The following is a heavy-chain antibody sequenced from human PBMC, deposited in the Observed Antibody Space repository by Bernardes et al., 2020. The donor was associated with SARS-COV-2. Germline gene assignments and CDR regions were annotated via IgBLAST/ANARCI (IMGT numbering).Heavy chain of an antibody. D-gene: IGHD2-8*02. CDR2: IKSKSAGGTT. CDR3: TTWWV. Sequence: SCVRQAPGKGLEWVGRIKSKSAGGTTDYAAPVKGRFTISRDDSKNTLSLQMNNLKTEDTAVYYCTTWWVWGQGTLVTVSS. J-gene: IGHJ1*01. V-gene: IGHV3-15*01.